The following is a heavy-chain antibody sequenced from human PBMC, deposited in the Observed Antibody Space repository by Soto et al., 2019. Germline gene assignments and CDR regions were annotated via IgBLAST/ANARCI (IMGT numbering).Heavy chain of an antibody. V-gene: IGHV3-33*01. Sequence: QMQLVESGGGVVQPVRSLRLSCAASGFTFRSYGIHWLRQAPGKGLEWVALIWFDGSKKYYVDSVKGRFAVSRDNSKNTLYLQMNSLRVENTAVYYCARDRLVPYGYGMDVWGQGTTVTVSS. J-gene: IGHJ6*02. CDR2: IWFDGSKK. D-gene: IGHD2-2*01. CDR3: ARDRLVPYGYGMDV. CDR1: GFTFRSYG.